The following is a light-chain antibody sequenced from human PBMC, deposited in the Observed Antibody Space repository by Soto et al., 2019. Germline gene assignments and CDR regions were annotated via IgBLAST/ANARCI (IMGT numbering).Light chain of an antibody. J-gene: IGKJ5*01. CDR2: AAA. CDR1: QSISSW. V-gene: IGKV1-12*01. CDR3: QQGNSFPIT. Sequence: DIQMTQSPSTLSASVGDRVTITCRASQSISSWLAWYQQKPGKAPKLLIFAAASLQSGVPSRFSGSGSGTDFTLTISSLQPEDFATYYCQQGNSFPITFGQGTRLEIK.